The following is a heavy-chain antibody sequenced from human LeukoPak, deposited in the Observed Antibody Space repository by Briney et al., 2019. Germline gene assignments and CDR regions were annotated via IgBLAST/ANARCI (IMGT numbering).Heavy chain of an antibody. CDR2: ISAYNGNT. CDR1: GYTFTSYG. CDR3: ARDCFDWLSSLYAYNWFDP. J-gene: IGHJ5*02. Sequence: ASVKVSCKASGYTFTSYGISWVRQAPGQGLEWMGWISAYNGNTNYAQKLQGRVTMTTDTSTSTAYMELRSLRSDDTAVYYCARDCFDWLSSLYAYNWFDPWGQGTLVTVSS. D-gene: IGHD3-9*01. V-gene: IGHV1-18*01.